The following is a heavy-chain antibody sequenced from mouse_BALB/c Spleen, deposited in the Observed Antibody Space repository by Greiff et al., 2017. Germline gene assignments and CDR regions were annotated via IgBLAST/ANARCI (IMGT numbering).Heavy chain of an antibody. Sequence: EVQLQESGGGLVKPGGSLKLSCAASGFTFSSYAMSWVRQSPEKRLEWVAEISSGGSYTYYPDTVTGRFTISRDNAKNTLYLEMSSLRSEDTAMYYCAREGDGYWYFDVWGAGTTVTVSS. CDR2: ISSGGSYT. CDR1: GFTFSSYA. V-gene: IGHV5-9-4*01. D-gene: IGHD3-3*01. CDR3: AREGDGYWYFDV. J-gene: IGHJ1*01.